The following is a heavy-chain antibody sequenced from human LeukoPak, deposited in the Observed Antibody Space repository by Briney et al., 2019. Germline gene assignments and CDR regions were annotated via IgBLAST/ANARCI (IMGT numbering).Heavy chain of an antibody. V-gene: IGHV4-38-2*02. CDR3: ARSLSRLGWFDP. CDR1: GYSISSGYY. J-gene: IGHJ5*02. CDR2: IYHSGST. Sequence: SETLSLTCTVSGYSISSGYYWGWIRQPPGKGLEWIGSIYHSGSTYYNPSPRSRVSMSIDTSKNQFSLKLTSVTAADTAVYYCARSLSRLGWFDPWGQGTLVTVSS. D-gene: IGHD6-25*01.